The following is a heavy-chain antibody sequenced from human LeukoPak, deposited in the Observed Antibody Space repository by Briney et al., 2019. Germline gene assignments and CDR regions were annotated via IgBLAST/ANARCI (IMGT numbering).Heavy chain of an antibody. J-gene: IGHJ4*02. CDR2: IYYSGST. V-gene: IGHV4-59*01. D-gene: IGHD5-18*01. CDR3: AREYSYGYFDY. Sequence: SQTLSLTCTVSGGSISSYYWSWIRQPPGKGLEWIGYIYYSGSTNYNPSLKSRVTVSVDTSKNQFSLKLSSVTAADTAVYYCAREYSYGYFDYWGQGTLVTVSS. CDR1: GGSISSYY.